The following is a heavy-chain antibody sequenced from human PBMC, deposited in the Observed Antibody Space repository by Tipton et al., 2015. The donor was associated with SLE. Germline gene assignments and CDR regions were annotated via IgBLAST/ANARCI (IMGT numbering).Heavy chain of an antibody. J-gene: IGHJ3*02. CDR3: ARDNYGAFDAFDI. V-gene: IGHV3-30*04. D-gene: IGHD4-17*01. Sequence: SLRLSCAASGFTFSSYAMHWVRQAPGKGLEWVAVISYDGSNKYYADSVKGRFTISRDNSKNTLYLLMNSLRAEDTAVYYCARDNYGAFDAFDIWGQGTMVTVSS. CDR1: GFTFSSYA. CDR2: ISYDGSNK.